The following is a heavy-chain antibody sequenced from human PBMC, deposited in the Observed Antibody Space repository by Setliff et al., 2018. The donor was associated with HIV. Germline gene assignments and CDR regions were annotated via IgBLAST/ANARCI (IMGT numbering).Heavy chain of an antibody. J-gene: IGHJ4*02. D-gene: IGHD6-13*01. Sequence: AALKVSCKASGYTFTSYGSSWVRQAPGQGLEWMVWISAYSGGTNYEQKFPGRVTMTRDTSISTAYMELSSMRSDDTALYYCAMTLYSRFSSFDYWGQGTLVTVSS. CDR2: ISAYSGGT. CDR1: GYTFTSYG. V-gene: IGHV1-18*01. CDR3: AMTLYSRFSSFDY.